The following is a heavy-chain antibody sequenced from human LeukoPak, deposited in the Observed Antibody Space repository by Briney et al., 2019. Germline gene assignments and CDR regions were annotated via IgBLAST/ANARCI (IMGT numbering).Heavy chain of an antibody. CDR2: IWYDGSNK. D-gene: IGHD3-16*02. CDR3: ARGRDYVWGSYRLIDY. V-gene: IGHV3-33*01. CDR1: GFTFSSYG. J-gene: IGHJ4*02. Sequence: PGGSLRLSCAASGFTFSSYGMHWVRQAPGKGLEWVAVIWYDGSNKYYADSVKGRFTISRDNSKNTLYLQMNSLRAEDTAVYYCARGRDYVWGSYRLIDYWGQGTLVTVSS.